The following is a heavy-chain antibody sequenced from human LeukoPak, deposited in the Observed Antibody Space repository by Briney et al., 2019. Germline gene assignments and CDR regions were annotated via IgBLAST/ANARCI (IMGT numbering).Heavy chain of an antibody. CDR3: ARRSPDYVWGSYRPYFDC. CDR2: IYYSGST. Sequence: SQTLSLTCTVSGGSISSGGYYWSWIRQHPGKGLEWIGYIYYSGSTYYNPSLKSRVTISVDTSKNQFSLKLSSVTAADTAVYYCARRSPDYVWGSYRPYFDCWGQGTLVTVSS. D-gene: IGHD3-16*02. V-gene: IGHV4-31*03. CDR1: GGSISSGGYY. J-gene: IGHJ4*02.